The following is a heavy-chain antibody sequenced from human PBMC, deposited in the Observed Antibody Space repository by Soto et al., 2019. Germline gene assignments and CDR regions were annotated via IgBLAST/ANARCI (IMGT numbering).Heavy chain of an antibody. D-gene: IGHD3-10*01. CDR3: ARDLGELRTFDI. Sequence: QVQLVQSGAEVKEPGSSVQVSCKASGGTFSSYRITWVRQAPGQGLEWMGRIIVMFGVANYAQKFQGRVTITADKSANTAYMELSSLRSEDTAVYYCARDLGELRTFDIWGQGTMVTVSS. CDR1: GGTFSSYR. V-gene: IGHV1-69*08. J-gene: IGHJ3*02. CDR2: IIVMFGVA.